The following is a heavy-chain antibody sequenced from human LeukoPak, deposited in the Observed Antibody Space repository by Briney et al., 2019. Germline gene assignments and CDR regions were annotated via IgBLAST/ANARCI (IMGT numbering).Heavy chain of an antibody. V-gene: IGHV4-30-4*01. Sequence: PSETLSPTCTVSGGSISSGDYYWSWIRQPPGKGLEWIGYIYYSGSTYYNPSLKSRVTISVDTSKNQFSLKLSSVTAADTAVYYCAREAVLGKAFDIWGQGTMVTVSS. CDR2: IYYSGST. CDR1: GGSISSGDYY. J-gene: IGHJ3*02. D-gene: IGHD3-10*01. CDR3: AREAVLGKAFDI.